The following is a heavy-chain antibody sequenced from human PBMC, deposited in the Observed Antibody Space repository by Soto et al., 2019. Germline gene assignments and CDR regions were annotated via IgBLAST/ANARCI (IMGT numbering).Heavy chain of an antibody. Sequence: SETLSLTCAVYGGSFSGYYWSWIRQPPGKGLEWIGEINHSGSTNYNPSLKSRVTISVDTSKNQFSLKLSSVTAADTAVYYCARAYYYDSSGYYRGNYFDYWGQGTLVTVSS. D-gene: IGHD3-22*01. CDR3: ARAYYYDSSGYYRGNYFDY. J-gene: IGHJ4*02. CDR2: INHSGST. V-gene: IGHV4-34*01. CDR1: GGSFSGYY.